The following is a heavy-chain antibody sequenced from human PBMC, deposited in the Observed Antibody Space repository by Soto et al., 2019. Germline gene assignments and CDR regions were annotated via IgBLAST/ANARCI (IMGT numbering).Heavy chain of an antibody. CDR2: ISAYNGNT. CDR1: GYTFTSYG. CDR3: ARQGYCISTSCYVGYYYYGMDV. D-gene: IGHD2-2*01. J-gene: IGHJ6*02. Sequence: QVQLVQSGAEVKKPGASVKVSCKASGYTFTSYGISWVRQAPGQGLEWMGWISAYNGNTNYAQKLQGRVTMTTDTSTSTAYMELRSLRSDDTAVYYCARQGYCISTSCYVGYYYYGMDVWGQGTTVTVSS. V-gene: IGHV1-18*01.